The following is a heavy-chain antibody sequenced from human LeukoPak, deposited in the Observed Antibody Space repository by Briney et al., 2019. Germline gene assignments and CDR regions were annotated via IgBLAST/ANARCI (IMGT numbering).Heavy chain of an antibody. D-gene: IGHD4-11*01. Sequence: AGGSLRLSCAASGFTFSSYAMSWVRQAPGKGLEWVSAISGSGGSTYYADSVKGRFTISRDNSKNTLYLQMNSLRAEDTAVYYCAKVKAGYSNYYYYYYGMDVWGQGTTVTVSS. CDR2: ISGSGGST. CDR1: GFTFSSYA. V-gene: IGHV3-23*01. J-gene: IGHJ6*02. CDR3: AKVKAGYSNYYYYYYGMDV.